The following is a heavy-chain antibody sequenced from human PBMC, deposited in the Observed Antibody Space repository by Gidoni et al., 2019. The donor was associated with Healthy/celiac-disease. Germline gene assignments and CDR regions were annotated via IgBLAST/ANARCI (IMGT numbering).Heavy chain of an antibody. D-gene: IGHD2-2*01. CDR1: GGSISSGGDS. CDR3: AREVSTSHWGWFDP. Sequence: QLQLQESGSGLVKPSQTLSLTCAVSGGSISSGGDSGSWIRQPPGKGLEWIGYIYHSGSTYYNPSLKSRVTISVDRSKNQFALKLSSVTAADTAVYYCAREVSTSHWGWFDPWGQGTLVTVSS. J-gene: IGHJ5*01. CDR2: IYHSGST. V-gene: IGHV4-30-2*01.